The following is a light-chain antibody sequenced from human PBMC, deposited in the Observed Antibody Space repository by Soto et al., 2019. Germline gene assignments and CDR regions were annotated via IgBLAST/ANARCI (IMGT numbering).Light chain of an antibody. J-gene: IGLJ1*01. Sequence: QSVLTQPASVSGSPGQSITISCTGTSSDVGIYNLVSWYQQHPGKAPKLMIYEGSKRPSGVSNRFSGSKSGNTASLTISGLQAEDEADYYCCSYAGSSTHYVFGTGTKVTVL. CDR1: SSDVGIYNL. V-gene: IGLV2-23*01. CDR2: EGS. CDR3: CSYAGSSTHYV.